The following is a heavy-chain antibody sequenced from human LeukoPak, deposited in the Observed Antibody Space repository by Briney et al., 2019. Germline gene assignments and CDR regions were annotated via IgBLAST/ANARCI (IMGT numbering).Heavy chain of an antibody. V-gene: IGHV1-69*05. CDR2: IIPIFGTA. D-gene: IGHD2-15*01. CDR1: GGTFSSYA. CDR3: ASEPDGSVGSCYSRSYYYMDV. J-gene: IGHJ6*03. Sequence: GSSVKVSCKASGGTFSSYAISWVRQAPGQGLEWMGRIIPIFGTANYAQKFQGRVTITTDESTSTAYMELSSLRSEDTAVYYCASEPDGSVGSCYSRSYYYMDVWCKGTTVTVSS.